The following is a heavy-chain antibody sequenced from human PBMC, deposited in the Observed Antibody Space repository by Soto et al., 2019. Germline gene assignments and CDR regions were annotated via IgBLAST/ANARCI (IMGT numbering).Heavy chain of an antibody. V-gene: IGHV1-46*01. D-gene: IGHD3-16*01. CDR3: ARDGMTTFGGTYCYGMDV. CDR1: GYTFTSYY. J-gene: IGHJ6*02. Sequence: QVQLVQSGAEVKKPGASVKVSCKASGYTFTSYYMHWVRQAPGQGLEWMGIINPSGGSTSYAQKXQGRVTMTREXXTXTXXMELSSLRSEDTVVYYCARDGMTTFGGTYCYGMDVWGQGTTVTVSS. CDR2: INPSGGST.